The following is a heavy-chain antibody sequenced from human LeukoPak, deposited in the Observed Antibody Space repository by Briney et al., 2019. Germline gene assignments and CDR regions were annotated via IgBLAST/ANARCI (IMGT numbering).Heavy chain of an antibody. CDR3: ARGRIQLWPGWIRDAFDI. V-gene: IGHV3-64*02. J-gene: IGHJ3*02. Sequence: QPGGSLRLSCAASGFTFSSYAMHWVRQAPGKGLEYVSAISSNGGSTYYADSVKGRFTISRDNTKNTLYLQMGSLSPEDMAVYYCARGRIQLWPGWIRDAFDIWGQGTMVTVSS. CDR1: GFTFSSYA. D-gene: IGHD5-18*01. CDR2: ISSNGGST.